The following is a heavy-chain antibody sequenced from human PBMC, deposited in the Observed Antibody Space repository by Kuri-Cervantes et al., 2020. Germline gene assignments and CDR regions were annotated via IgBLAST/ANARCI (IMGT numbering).Heavy chain of an antibody. CDR2: INPSGGST. D-gene: IGHD2-2*01. CDR1: GYTFTSYY. J-gene: IGHJ5*02. Sequence: ASVKVSCKASGYTFTSYYMHWVRQAPGQGLEWMGIINPSGGSTSYAQKFQGRVTMTRDTSTSTVYMELSRLRSDDTAVYYCARWPTPRVVPAARGGVGFDPWGQGTLVTVSS. V-gene: IGHV1-46*01. CDR3: ARWPTPRVVPAARGGVGFDP.